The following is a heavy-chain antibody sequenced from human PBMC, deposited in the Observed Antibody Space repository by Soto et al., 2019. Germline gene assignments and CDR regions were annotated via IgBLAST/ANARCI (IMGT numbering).Heavy chain of an antibody. J-gene: IGHJ4*02. V-gene: IGHV4-59*01. Sequence: QVQLQASGPGLVKPSETLSLTCTVSGGSLSNFYGSWIRQPPGKGLEWIGYMYYSGSSNYNASLKSRVTISIDTSKNQISLKLSSVTAADTAVYYCVRSGHTFGGVIWGQGTLVTVSS. CDR1: GGSLSNFY. CDR3: VRSGHTFGGVI. D-gene: IGHD3-16*01. CDR2: MYYSGSS.